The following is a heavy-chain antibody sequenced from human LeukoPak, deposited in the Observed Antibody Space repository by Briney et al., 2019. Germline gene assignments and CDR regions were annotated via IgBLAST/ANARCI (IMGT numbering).Heavy chain of an antibody. D-gene: IGHD2-15*01. CDR2: IYRGGST. J-gene: IGHJ5*02. CDR1: GLTVSSNY. Sequence: PGGSLRLSCAASGLTVSSNYMSWVRQAPGKGLEWVSVIYRGGSTYYADSVKGRFTISRDNSKNTLYLQMNSLRAEDTAVYYCARHWEHCSGGSCFYNWFDPWGQGTLVTVSS. CDR3: ARHWEHCSGGSCFYNWFDP. V-gene: IGHV3-66*02.